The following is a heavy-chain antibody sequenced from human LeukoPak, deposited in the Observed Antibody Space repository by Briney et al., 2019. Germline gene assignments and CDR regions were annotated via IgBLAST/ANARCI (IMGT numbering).Heavy chain of an antibody. J-gene: IGHJ5*02. CDR3: ARDLGLTISANWFDP. Sequence: SETLSLTCAVSGYSISSGYFRVWIRQPPGKGLEWIGSIYHTGATYYNPSLRSPVTISVDTSKNQFSLEVNSVTAADTAVYYCARDLGLTISANWFDPWGQGTLVTVSS. CDR1: GYSISSGYF. V-gene: IGHV4-38-2*02. CDR2: IYHTGAT. D-gene: IGHD3-9*01.